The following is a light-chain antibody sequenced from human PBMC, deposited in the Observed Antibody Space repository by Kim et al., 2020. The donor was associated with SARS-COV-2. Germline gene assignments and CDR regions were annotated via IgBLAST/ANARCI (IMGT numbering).Light chain of an antibody. Sequence: EIVLTQSPATLSLSPGERATLSCRASQSVSSYLAWYQQKPGQAPRLLIYDASNRATGIPARFSGSGSGTDFTLTISGLEPEDFAVYYCQRRSNWPLITFGQGTRLEIK. CDR1: QSVSSY. CDR2: DAS. J-gene: IGKJ5*01. CDR3: QRRSNWPLIT. V-gene: IGKV3-11*01.